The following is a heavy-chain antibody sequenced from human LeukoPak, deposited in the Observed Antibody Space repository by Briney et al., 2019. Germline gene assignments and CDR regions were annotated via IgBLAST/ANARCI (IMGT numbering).Heavy chain of an antibody. CDR2: MNPNSGNT. CDR3: ARGKRVAAAPYYYYGMDV. CDR1: GYTFTSYD. Sequence: ASVTVSFKSSGYTFTSYDINWVRQAPGQGLERMGWMNPNSGNTGYAQKFQGRVTMTRNTSISTAYMELSSLRSKDTAVYYCARGKRVAAAPYYYYGMDVWGQGTTVTVSS. J-gene: IGHJ6*02. D-gene: IGHD6-13*01. V-gene: IGHV1-8*01.